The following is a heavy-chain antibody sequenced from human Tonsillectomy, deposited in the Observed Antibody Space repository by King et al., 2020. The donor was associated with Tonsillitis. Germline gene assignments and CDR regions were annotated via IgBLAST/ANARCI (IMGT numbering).Heavy chain of an antibody. D-gene: IGHD3-10*01. J-gene: IGHJ3*02. V-gene: IGHV3-53*01. CDR3: ARDLGFTYYVSGNYYRGYVAFVI. CDR1: GFIVSSSY. Sequence: VQLVESGGGLIQPGGSLRLSCAASGFIVSSSYMSWVRQAPGKGLEWVSLIYSGGATYYPDSVKGRFTISRDNSKNTLYLQMNRLRAEDTAVYYCARDLGFTYYVSGNYYRGYVAFVIWGQATMVTVSS. CDR2: IYSGGAT.